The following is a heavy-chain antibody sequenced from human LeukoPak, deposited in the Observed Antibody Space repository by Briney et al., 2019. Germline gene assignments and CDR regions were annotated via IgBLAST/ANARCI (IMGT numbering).Heavy chain of an antibody. Sequence: KPSETLSLTCAVYGGSFSGYYWSWIRQPPGKGLEWIGSIYYSGSTYYNPSLKSRVTISVDTSKNQFSLKLSSVTAADTAVYYCARHVRDGYNFGNVYYFDYWGQGTLVTVSS. J-gene: IGHJ4*02. CDR2: IYYSGST. D-gene: IGHD5-24*01. CDR1: GGSFSGYY. CDR3: ARHVRDGYNFGNVYYFDY. V-gene: IGHV4-34*01.